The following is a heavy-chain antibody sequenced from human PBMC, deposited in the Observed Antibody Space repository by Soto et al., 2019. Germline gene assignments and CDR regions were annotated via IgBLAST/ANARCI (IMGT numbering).Heavy chain of an antibody. CDR2: INAGNGNT. CDR1: GYTFTSYA. J-gene: IGHJ5*02. D-gene: IGHD2-2*01. V-gene: IGHV1-3*01. Sequence: ASVKVSCKASGYTFTSYAIHWVRQAPGQRLEWMGWINAGNGNTKYSQKFQGRVTITRDTSASTAYMELSSLRSEDTAVYYCARDCSSTSCYLPFDPWGQGTLVTVSS. CDR3: ARDCSSTSCYLPFDP.